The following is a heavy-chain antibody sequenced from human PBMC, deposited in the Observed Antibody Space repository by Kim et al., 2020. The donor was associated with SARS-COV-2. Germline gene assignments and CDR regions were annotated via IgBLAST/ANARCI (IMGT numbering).Heavy chain of an antibody. Sequence: GGSLRLSCAASGFTFSSYAMSWVRQAPGKGLEWVSAISGSGGSTYYADSVKGRFTISRDNSKNTLYLQMNSLRAEDTAVYYCAKVREHSSSSMPVPYFDYWGQGTLVTVSS. J-gene: IGHJ4*02. D-gene: IGHD6-6*01. CDR2: ISGSGGST. CDR3: AKVREHSSSSMPVPYFDY. V-gene: IGHV3-23*01. CDR1: GFTFSSYA.